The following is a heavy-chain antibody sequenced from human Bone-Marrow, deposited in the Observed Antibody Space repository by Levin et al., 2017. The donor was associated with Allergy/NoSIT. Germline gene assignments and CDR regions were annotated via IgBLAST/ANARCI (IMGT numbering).Heavy chain of an antibody. V-gene: IGHV4-39*01. CDR3: ARLRRSSAVVIKGYFQH. Sequence: SETLSLTCTVSGGSISSSSYYWGWIRQPPGKGLEWIGSIYYSGSTYYNPSLKSRVTISVDTSKNQFSLKLSSVTTADTAVYYCARLRRSSAVVIKGYFQHWGQGTLVTVSS. D-gene: IGHD2-21*01. J-gene: IGHJ1*01. CDR1: GGSISSSSYY. CDR2: IYYSGST.